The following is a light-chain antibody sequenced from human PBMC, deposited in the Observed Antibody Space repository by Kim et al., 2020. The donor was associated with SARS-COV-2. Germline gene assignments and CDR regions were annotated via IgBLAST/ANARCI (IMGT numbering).Light chain of an antibody. CDR1: GSNIGRNT. V-gene: IGLV1-44*01. CDR2: SNN. J-gene: IGLJ3*02. CDR3: ASWDHGLNVWG. Sequence: QSVLTQPPSASGTPGQRVTISCSGSGSNIGRNTVSWYQHLPGTAPKLLFYSNNQRPSGVPDRFSGSKSGTSASLAISGLQSEDEADYYCASWDHGLNVWGFGGGTKLTVL.